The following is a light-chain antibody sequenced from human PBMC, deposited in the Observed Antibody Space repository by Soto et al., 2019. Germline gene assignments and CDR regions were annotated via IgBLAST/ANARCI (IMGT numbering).Light chain of an antibody. V-gene: IGKV1-39*01. CDR2: GSS. J-gene: IGKJ2*01. CDR1: QCISNH. Sequence: DIPMTQSPASLSASIEDRVTITCRQSQCISNHLNSYQQKPGQATHLLIYGSSSLQSGVPSRFSGSGSGTDFTLTISSLQPGDCATYCCQQSYNTPATCGQGTKVDSK. CDR3: QQSYNTPAT.